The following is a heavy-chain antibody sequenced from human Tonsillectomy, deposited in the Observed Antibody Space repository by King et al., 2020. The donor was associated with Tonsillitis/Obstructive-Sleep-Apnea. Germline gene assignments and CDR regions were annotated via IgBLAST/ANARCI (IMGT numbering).Heavy chain of an antibody. Sequence: VQLVESGGGLVQPGGSLRLSCAASGFTVSSNYMSWVRQAPGKGLEWVSVIYSGGSTYYVDSVKGRFTISRDNSKNTLYLQMNSLRAEDTAVYYCARGAFVVVPAASYFDYWGQGTLVTVSS. D-gene: IGHD2-2*01. V-gene: IGHV3-66*01. J-gene: IGHJ4*02. CDR2: IYSGGST. CDR1: GFTVSSNY. CDR3: ARGAFVVVPAASYFDY.